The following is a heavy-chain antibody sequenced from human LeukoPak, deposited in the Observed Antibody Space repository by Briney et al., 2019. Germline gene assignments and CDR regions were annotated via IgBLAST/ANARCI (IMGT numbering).Heavy chain of an antibody. D-gene: IGHD2-15*01. CDR2: IYYSGST. CDR1: GGSISSGGYS. Sequence: SSQTLSLTCAVSGGSISSGGYSWSWIRQPPGQGLEWIGYIYYSGSTNYNPSLKSRVTISVDTSKNQFSLKLSSVTAADTAVYYCARDLGGTDVYCSGGSCYGYDAFDIWGQGTMVTVSS. J-gene: IGHJ3*02. V-gene: IGHV4-61*08. CDR3: ARDLGGTDVYCSGGSCYGYDAFDI.